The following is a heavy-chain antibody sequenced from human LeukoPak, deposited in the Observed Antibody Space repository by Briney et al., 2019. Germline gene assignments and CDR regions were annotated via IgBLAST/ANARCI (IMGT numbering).Heavy chain of an antibody. CDR1: GYTFTGYY. J-gene: IGHJ4*02. Sequence: GASVKVSCKASGYTFTGYYMHWVRQAPGQGLEWMGWINPNSGGTNYAQKFQGRVTMTRDTSISTAYMELRSLRSDDTAVYYCARDPSPYYYDSSGHEGSFDYWGQGTLVTVSS. CDR3: ARDPSPYYYDSSGHEGSFDY. V-gene: IGHV1-2*02. D-gene: IGHD3-22*01. CDR2: INPNSGGT.